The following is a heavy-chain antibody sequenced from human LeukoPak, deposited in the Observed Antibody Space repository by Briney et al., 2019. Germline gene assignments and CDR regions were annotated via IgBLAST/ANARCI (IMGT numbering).Heavy chain of an antibody. CDR3: ARDGLAGTYFFDY. D-gene: IGHD6-19*01. J-gene: IGHJ4*02. CDR1: GYTFHTKY. Sequence: ASVTVSCKASGYTFHTKYIHWARQAPGQGLEWMGMISPSGGSTSYPQKFQGRVTMTRDTSTSTAYMELSSLRSEDTAVYFCARDGLAGTYFFDYWGQGTLVTVSS. CDR2: ISPSGGST. V-gene: IGHV1-46*02.